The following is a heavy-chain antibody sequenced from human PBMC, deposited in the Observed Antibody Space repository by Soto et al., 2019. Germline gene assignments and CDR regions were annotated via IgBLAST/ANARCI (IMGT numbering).Heavy chain of an antibody. CDR3: ARAEPSYDFWNRWFDP. CDR2: IYYSGST. D-gene: IGHD3-3*01. Sequence: SETLSLTCTVSGGSISSYYWSWIRQPPGKGLEWIGYIYYSGSTNYNPSLKSRVTISVDTSKNQFSLKLSSVTAADTAVYYCARAEPSYDFWNRWFDPWGQGTLVTVSS. V-gene: IGHV4-59*01. CDR1: GGSISSYY. J-gene: IGHJ5*02.